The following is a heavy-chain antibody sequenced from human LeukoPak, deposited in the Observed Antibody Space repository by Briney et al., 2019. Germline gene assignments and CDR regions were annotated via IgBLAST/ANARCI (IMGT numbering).Heavy chain of an antibody. CDR2: ISHDGSNK. CDR3: ANENYYGSGSYPDY. Sequence: GGSQRLSCAASGFTFSSYGMHWVRQAPGKGLEWVAVISHDGSNKYYADSVKGRFTISRDNSKNTLYLQMNSLRAEDTAVYYCANENYYGSGSYPDYWGQGTLVTVSS. D-gene: IGHD3-10*01. V-gene: IGHV3-30*18. J-gene: IGHJ4*02. CDR1: GFTFSSYG.